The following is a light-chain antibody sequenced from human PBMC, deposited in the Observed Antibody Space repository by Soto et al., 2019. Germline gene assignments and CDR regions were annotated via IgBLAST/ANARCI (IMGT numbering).Light chain of an antibody. Sequence: DIQMTQSPSTLSASVGDRVSITCRASQSISSWLAWYQQKPGKAPKLLIYDASSLESGVPSRFSGSGSGTEFTHTISSLQPDDFATYYCQQQGTFGQGTKVEIK. CDR1: QSISSW. V-gene: IGKV1-5*01. CDR3: QQQGT. CDR2: DAS. J-gene: IGKJ1*01.